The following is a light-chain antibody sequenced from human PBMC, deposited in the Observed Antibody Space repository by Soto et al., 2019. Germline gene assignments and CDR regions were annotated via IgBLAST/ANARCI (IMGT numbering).Light chain of an antibody. CDR1: QSLLHSNGYNY. Sequence: DIVMTQSPLSLPVTPGEPASISCRSSQSLLHSNGYNYLDWYLQKPGQSPQLLIYLGSNRASGVPARFSGRGSGTGFTLKISRVEAEDVGVYYCMQALQTPWTFGQGTKVYIQ. J-gene: IGKJ1*01. V-gene: IGKV2-28*01. CDR3: MQALQTPWT. CDR2: LGS.